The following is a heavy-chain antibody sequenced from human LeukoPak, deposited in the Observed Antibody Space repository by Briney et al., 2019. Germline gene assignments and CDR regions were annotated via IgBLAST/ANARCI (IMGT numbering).Heavy chain of an antibody. CDR1: GYTLTELS. D-gene: IGHD3-3*01. J-gene: IGHJ5*02. CDR2: FDPEDGET. Sequence: ASVKVSCKVSGYTLTELSMHWVRQAPGKGLEWMGGFDPEDGETIYAQKFQGRVTMTEDTSTDTAYMELSSLRSEDTAVYYCATVRTIFGVPGVENWFDPWGQGTLVTVSS. CDR3: ATVRTIFGVPGVENWFDP. V-gene: IGHV1-24*01.